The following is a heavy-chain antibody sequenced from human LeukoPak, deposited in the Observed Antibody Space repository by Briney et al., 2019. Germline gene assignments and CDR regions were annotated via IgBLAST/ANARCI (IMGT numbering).Heavy chain of an antibody. J-gene: IGHJ4*02. Sequence: GESLKISCKGSGYSFTSYWISWVRQMPGKGLEWMGRIDPSDSYTNYSPSFQGHVTISADKSISTAYLQWSSLKASDTAMYYCAITDIVATTVDYWGQGTLVTVSP. CDR1: GYSFTSYW. D-gene: IGHD5-12*01. V-gene: IGHV5-10-1*01. CDR3: AITDIVATTVDY. CDR2: IDPSDSYT.